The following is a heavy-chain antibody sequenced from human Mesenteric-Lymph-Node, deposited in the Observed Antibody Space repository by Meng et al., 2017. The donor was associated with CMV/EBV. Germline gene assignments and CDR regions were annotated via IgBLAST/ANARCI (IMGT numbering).Heavy chain of an antibody. CDR3: TTRYCSSTSCYRYYYYGMDV. D-gene: IGHD2-2*02. Sequence: GGSLRLSCAASGFTFSGSAMHWVRQASGKGLEWVGRIRSKANSYATAYAASVKGRFTISRDDSKNTAYLQMNSLKTEDTAVYYCTTRYCSSTSCYRYYYYGMDVWGQGTTVTVSS. CDR2: IRSKANSYAT. J-gene: IGHJ6*02. V-gene: IGHV3-73*01. CDR1: GFTFSGSA.